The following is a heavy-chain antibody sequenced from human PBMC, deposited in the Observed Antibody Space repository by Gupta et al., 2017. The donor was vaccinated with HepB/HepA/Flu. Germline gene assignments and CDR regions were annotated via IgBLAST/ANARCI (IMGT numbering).Heavy chain of an antibody. D-gene: IGHD3-22*01. Sequence: QAQLVQSGAEVKNPGSSVKVSCKASGGTLRRHAISWVRQAPGQGLEWMGGIIPIFGTVNYARKFQGRVTISADEATSTAYLELSSLRSEDTAVYFCANYTYYYDTSGYRGYYFYDMDVWGTGTTVTVSS. CDR2: IIPIFGTV. CDR3: ANYTYYYDTSGYRGYYFYDMDV. V-gene: IGHV1-69*01. J-gene: IGHJ6*03. CDR1: GGTLRRHA.